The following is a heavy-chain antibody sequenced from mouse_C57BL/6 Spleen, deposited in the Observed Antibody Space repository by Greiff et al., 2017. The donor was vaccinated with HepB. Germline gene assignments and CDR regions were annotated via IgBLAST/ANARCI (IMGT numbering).Heavy chain of an antibody. V-gene: IGHV1-82*01. D-gene: IGHD1-2*01. J-gene: IGHJ3*01. Sequence: QVQLKQSGPELVKPGASVKISCKASGYAFSSSWMNWVKQRPGKGLEWIGRIYPGDGDTNYNGKFKGKATLTADKSSSTAYMQLSSLTSEDSAVYFCASGYDWFAYWGQGTLVTVSA. CDR1: GYAFSSSW. CDR2: IYPGDGDT. CDR3: ASGYDWFAY.